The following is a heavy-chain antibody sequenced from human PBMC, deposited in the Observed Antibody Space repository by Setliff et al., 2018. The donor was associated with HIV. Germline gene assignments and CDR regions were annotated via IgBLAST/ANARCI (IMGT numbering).Heavy chain of an antibody. Sequence: GGSLRLSCAASGFTFSNYAMTWVRQAPGKGLEWVSVITSSGDNTYYADFVKGRFTISRDNSKNTVYLQMNSLRVDDTAVYYCAKSRITSQYDALDIWGQGTMVTVS. CDR3: AKSRITSQYDALDI. CDR2: ITSSGDNT. V-gene: IGHV3-23*01. J-gene: IGHJ3*02. CDR1: GFTFSNYA. D-gene: IGHD2-2*01.